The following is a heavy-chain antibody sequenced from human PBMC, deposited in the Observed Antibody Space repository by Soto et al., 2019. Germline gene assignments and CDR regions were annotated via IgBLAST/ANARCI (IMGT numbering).Heavy chain of an antibody. D-gene: IGHD3-22*01. CDR1: GGSFSGYY. J-gene: IGHJ5*02. Sequence: PSETLSLTCAVYGGSFSGYYWSWIRQPPGKGLEWIGEINHSGSTNYNPSLKSRVTISVDTSKNQFSLKLSSVTAADTAVYYCARVCPRTYYYDSSGYYYGDRLHNWFDPWGQGTLVNVSS. CDR3: ARVCPRTYYYDSSGYYYGDRLHNWFDP. V-gene: IGHV4-34*01. CDR2: INHSGST.